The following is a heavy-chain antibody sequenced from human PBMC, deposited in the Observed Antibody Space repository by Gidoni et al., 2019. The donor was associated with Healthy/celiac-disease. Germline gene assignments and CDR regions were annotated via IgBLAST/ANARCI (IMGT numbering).Heavy chain of an antibody. D-gene: IGHD6-13*01. CDR3: ARVLPHIGAAAGDY. J-gene: IGHJ4*02. CDR2: INSDGSST. V-gene: IGHV3-74*01. Sequence: EVQLVESGGGLVQPGGSLSLSCAASGFTFSSYWMHWVRQAPGKGMVWVSRINSDGSSTSYADPVNGRFTISRDNAKNTLYLQMNSLRAEDTAVYYCARVLPHIGAAAGDYWGQGTLVTVSS. CDR1: GFTFSSYW.